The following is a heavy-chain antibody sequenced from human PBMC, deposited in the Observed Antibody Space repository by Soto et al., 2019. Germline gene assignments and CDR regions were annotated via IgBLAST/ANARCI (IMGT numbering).Heavy chain of an antibody. CDR3: AKARGGSPPAPVSS. CDR2: ISGSGGDT. V-gene: IGHV3-23*01. D-gene: IGHD2-15*01. Sequence: PGGSLRLSCAASGFTFSTYAMSWVRQAPGKGLEWVSVISGSGGDTYYADSVKGRFTISRDNSKNTLSLQMNSLRAEDTAVYYCAKARGGSPPAPVSSGGQGTQVTVPS. CDR1: GFTFSTYA. J-gene: IGHJ1*01.